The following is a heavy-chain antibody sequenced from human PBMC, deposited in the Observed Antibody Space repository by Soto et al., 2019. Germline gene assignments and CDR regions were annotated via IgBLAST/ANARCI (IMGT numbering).Heavy chain of an antibody. V-gene: IGHV4-59*01. J-gene: IGHJ4*02. Sequence: QVQLQESGPGLVKPSETLSLTCTVSGGSISSYYWSWIRQPPGKGLEWIGYIYYSGSTNYNPSLKSRVTISVDKSKNQLSLKLSSVTAADTAVYYCARSWGYYFDYWGQGTLVTVSS. CDR1: GGSISSYY. CDR3: ARSWGYYFDY. CDR2: IYYSGST. D-gene: IGHD3-16*01.